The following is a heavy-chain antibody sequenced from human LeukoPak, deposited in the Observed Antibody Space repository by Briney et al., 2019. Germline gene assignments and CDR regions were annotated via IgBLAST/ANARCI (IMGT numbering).Heavy chain of an antibody. CDR2: IIPIFGTA. V-gene: IGHV1-69*05. Sequence: ASVKVSCKASGGTFSSYAISWVRQAPGQGLEWMRGIIPIFGTANYAQKFQGRVTITTDESTSTAYMELSSLRSEDTAVYYCARGAVRDGYNSQHYYYYMDVWGKGTTVTVSS. J-gene: IGHJ6*03. D-gene: IGHD5-24*01. CDR1: GGTFSSYA. CDR3: ARGAVRDGYNSQHYYYYMDV.